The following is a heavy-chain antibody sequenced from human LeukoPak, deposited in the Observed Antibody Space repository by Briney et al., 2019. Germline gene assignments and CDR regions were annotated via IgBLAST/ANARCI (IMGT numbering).Heavy chain of an antibody. CDR1: GGSISSHY. J-gene: IGHJ4*02. CDR2: IYYSGST. D-gene: IGHD6-13*01. CDR3: ARCPAYSSSWYVGRYYFDY. V-gene: IGHV4-59*08. Sequence: PSETLSLTCTVSGGSISSHYWSWMRQPPGKGLEWIGYIYYSGSTNYNPSLKSRVTISVDTSKNQFSLKLSSVTAADTAVYYCARCPAYSSSWYVGRYYFDYWGQGTLVTVSS.